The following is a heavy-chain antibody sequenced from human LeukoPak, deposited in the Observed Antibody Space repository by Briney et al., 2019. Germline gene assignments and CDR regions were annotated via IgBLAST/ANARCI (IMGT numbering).Heavy chain of an antibody. CDR3: AKPITVSGATDGFDT. CDR2: IKQDGNEK. D-gene: IGHD3-3*01. V-gene: IGHV3-7*01. CDR1: GFTFSNYW. J-gene: IGHJ3*02. Sequence: GGSLRLSCAASGFTFSNYWMNWVRQAPGKGLEWVANIKQDGNEKYYVDSVKGRFTISRDNAKNSLYLQMNSPRVEDTAVYYCAKPITVSGATDGFDTWGQGTMVTVSS.